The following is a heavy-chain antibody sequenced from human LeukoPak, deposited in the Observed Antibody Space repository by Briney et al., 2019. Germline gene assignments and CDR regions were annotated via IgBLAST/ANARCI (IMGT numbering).Heavy chain of an antibody. CDR3: ATDSSGWYGNWFDP. V-gene: IGHV1-24*01. CDR1: GYTLTELS. Sequence: ASVKVSCKVSGYTLTELSMHWVRQAPGTGLEWMGGFDPEDGETIYAQKFQGRVTMTEDTSTDTAYMELSSLRSEDTAVYYCATDSSGWYGNWFDPWGQGTLVTVSS. CDR2: FDPEDGET. J-gene: IGHJ5*02. D-gene: IGHD6-19*01.